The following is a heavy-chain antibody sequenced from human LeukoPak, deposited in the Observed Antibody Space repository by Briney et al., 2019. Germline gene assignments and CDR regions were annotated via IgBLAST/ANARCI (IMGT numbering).Heavy chain of an antibody. CDR1: GFTFSTYS. V-gene: IGHV3-21*01. Sequence: KTGGSLRLSCAASGFTFSTYSMNWVRQAPGKGLEWVSSISSSSSYIYYADSVKGRFTISRDNAKNSLYLQMNSLRAEDTAVYYCARSSGWYDRGPDYYYYYMDVWGKGTTVTVSS. J-gene: IGHJ6*03. D-gene: IGHD6-19*01. CDR2: ISSSSSYI. CDR3: ARSSGWYDRGPDYYYYYMDV.